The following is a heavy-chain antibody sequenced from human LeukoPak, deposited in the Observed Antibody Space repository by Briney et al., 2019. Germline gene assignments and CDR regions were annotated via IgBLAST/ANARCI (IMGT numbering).Heavy chain of an antibody. CDR2: TNPNSGNT. Sequence: GASVKVSCKASGYTFTSFDINWVRQATGQGLEWMGWTNPNSGNTGYAQKFQGRVTMTTNSSISTTHMELSSLRSEDTAVYYCVRGDRGGGLAAGLFDYWGQGTLVTVPS. CDR1: GYTFTSFD. D-gene: IGHD6-13*01. J-gene: IGHJ4*02. V-gene: IGHV1-8*01. CDR3: VRGDRGGGLAAGLFDY.